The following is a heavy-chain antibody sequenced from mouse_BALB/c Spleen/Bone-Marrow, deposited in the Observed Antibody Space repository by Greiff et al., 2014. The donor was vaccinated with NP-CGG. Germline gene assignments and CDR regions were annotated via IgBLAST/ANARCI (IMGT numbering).Heavy chain of an antibody. CDR2: IRLKSNNYAT. J-gene: IGHJ3*01. D-gene: IGHD1-1*01. CDR1: GFTFSNYW. V-gene: IGHV6-6*02. CDR3: TRDYSY. Sequence: DVKLVESGGGLVQPGGSMKLSCVASGFTFSNYWMNWVRQSPVKGLEWVAEIRLKSNNYATHYAESVKGRFTISRDDSKSSVYLQMNSLRAEDTGIYYCTRDYSYWGQGTLVTVSA.